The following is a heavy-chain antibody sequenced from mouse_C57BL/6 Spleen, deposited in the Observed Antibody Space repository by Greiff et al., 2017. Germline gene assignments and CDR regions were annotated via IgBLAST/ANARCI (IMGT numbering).Heavy chain of an antibody. CDR1: GYTFTDYE. D-gene: IGHD1-1*01. Sequence: QVQLQQSGAELVRPGASVTLSCKASGYTFTDYEMHWVKQTPVHGLEWIGAIDPETGGTAYNQKFKGKAILTADKSSSTAYMELRSLTSEDSAVYYCTRDGSSTGYFDVWGTGTTVTVAS. J-gene: IGHJ1*03. V-gene: IGHV1-15*01. CDR3: TRDGSSTGYFDV. CDR2: IDPETGGT.